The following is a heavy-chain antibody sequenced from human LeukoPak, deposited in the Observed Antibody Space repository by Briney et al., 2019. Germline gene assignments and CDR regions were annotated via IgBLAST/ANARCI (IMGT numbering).Heavy chain of an antibody. V-gene: IGHV3-21*01. D-gene: IGHD1-26*01. Sequence: PGGSLRLSCVASGITFSSYSMNWVRQAPGKGLEWVSSISSSSSYIYYADSVKGRFTISRDNAKNSLYLQMNSPRAEDTAVYYCARGSGSYYYYYYMDVWGKGTTVTVSS. CDR1: GITFSSYS. CDR2: ISSSSSYI. CDR3: ARGSGSYYYYYYMDV. J-gene: IGHJ6*03.